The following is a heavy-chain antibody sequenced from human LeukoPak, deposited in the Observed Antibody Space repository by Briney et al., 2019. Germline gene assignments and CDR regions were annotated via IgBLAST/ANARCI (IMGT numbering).Heavy chain of an antibody. Sequence: GGSLRLSCAASDFTSTSYGMSWVRQAPGKGLEWVSAISGSGGSTYYADSVKGRFTISRDNAKNSLYLQMNSLRAEDTAVYYCARDLYYGSGSFSYMDVWGKGTTVTISS. CDR3: ARDLYYGSGSFSYMDV. CDR1: DFTSTSYG. V-gene: IGHV3-23*01. J-gene: IGHJ6*03. D-gene: IGHD3-10*01. CDR2: ISGSGGST.